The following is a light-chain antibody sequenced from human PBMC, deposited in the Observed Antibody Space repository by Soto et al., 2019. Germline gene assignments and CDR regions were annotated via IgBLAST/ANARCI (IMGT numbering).Light chain of an antibody. CDR2: STN. Sequence: QTVVTQEPSFSVSPGGTVTLTCGLSSGSVSTTYSPTWYQQTPGQAPRTLIYSTNTRSSGVPDRFSGSILGNKAALTITGAQADDESDYYCVLYMGSGLWVFGGGTKVTVL. J-gene: IGLJ3*02. CDR1: SGSVSTTYS. V-gene: IGLV8-61*01. CDR3: VLYMGSGLWV.